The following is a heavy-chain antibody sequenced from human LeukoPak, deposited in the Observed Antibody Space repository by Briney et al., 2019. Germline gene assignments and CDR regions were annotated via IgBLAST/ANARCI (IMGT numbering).Heavy chain of an antibody. CDR3: ARSGFSYYYYYMDV. V-gene: IGHV4-34*01. Sequence: PWGSPRLSCAASGFTFSSYWMPWIRQPPGKGLEWIGEINHSGSTNYNPSLKSRVTISVDTSKNQFSLKLRSVTAADTAVYYCARSGFSYYYYYMDVWGKGTTVTVTS. CDR2: INHSGST. CDR1: GFTFSSYW. J-gene: IGHJ6*03. D-gene: IGHD3-10*01.